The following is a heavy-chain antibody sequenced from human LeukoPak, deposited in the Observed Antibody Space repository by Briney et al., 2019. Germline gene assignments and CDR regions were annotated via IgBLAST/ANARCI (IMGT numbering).Heavy chain of an antibody. CDR2: ISSSSRYI. CDR3: ARDNGWGRYYFDS. V-gene: IGHV3-21*01. Sequence: GGSLRLSCAASGFTFSSYSMNWVRQAPGKGLEWVSFISSSSRYIYYVDSVKGRFTISRDNAKNSLYLQMNSLRVEDTAVYYCARDNGWGRYYFDSWGQGTLATVSS. J-gene: IGHJ4*02. CDR1: GFTFSSYS. D-gene: IGHD6-19*01.